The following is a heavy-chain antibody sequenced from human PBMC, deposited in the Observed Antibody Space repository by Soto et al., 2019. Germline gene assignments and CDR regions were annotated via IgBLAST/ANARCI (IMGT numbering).Heavy chain of an antibody. Sequence: LRLSCAASGFTFSSYGMHWVRQAPGKGLEWVAVIWYDGSNKYYADSVKGRFTISRDNSKNTLYLQMNTLRAEDTAVYYCAGPPRSDPYYYGMDVWGQGTTVTVSS. CDR1: GFTFSSYG. CDR2: IWYDGSNK. CDR3: AGPPRSDPYYYGMDV. J-gene: IGHJ6*02. V-gene: IGHV3-33*01.